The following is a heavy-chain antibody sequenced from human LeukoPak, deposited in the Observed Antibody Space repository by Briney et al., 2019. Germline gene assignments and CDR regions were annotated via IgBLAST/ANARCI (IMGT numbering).Heavy chain of an antibody. V-gene: IGHV1-18*04. J-gene: IGHJ5*02. CDR1: GYTFTSYG. CDR2: ISAYNGNT. Sequence: ASVTVSCKASGYTFTSYGISWVRQAPGQGLEGMGWISAYNGNTNYAQKLQGRVTMTTDTSTSTAYMELRSLRSDDTAVYYCARVPMVRGVIRDNWFDPWGQGTLVTVSS. CDR3: ARVPMVRGVIRDNWFDP. D-gene: IGHD3-10*01.